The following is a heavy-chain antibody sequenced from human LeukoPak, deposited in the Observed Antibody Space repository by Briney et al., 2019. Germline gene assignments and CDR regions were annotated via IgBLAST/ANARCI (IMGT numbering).Heavy chain of an antibody. CDR2: ISDNGGRT. V-gene: IGHV3-23*01. CDR1: GFTSSSYS. CDR3: AKDPGFYGSGTYSYFDY. D-gene: IGHD3-10*01. Sequence: GGSLRLSCAASGFTSSSYSMNWVRQAPGKGLEWVSLISDNGGRTYYADSVKGRFTISRDNSKNMMYLQMNSLRAEDTAVYYCAKDPGFYGSGTYSYFDYWGQGSLVTVSS. J-gene: IGHJ4*02.